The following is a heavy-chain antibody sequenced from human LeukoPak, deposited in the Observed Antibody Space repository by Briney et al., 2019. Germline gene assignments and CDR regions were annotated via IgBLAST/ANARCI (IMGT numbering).Heavy chain of an antibody. CDR1: GFTFSNDW. V-gene: IGHV3-74*01. Sequence: GGSLRLSCAASGFTFSNDWMHWVRQAPGKGLVWVSRINTDGSTTTYADSVKGRFTISRDNAKNTLYLQMNSLRVEDTAVYYCARGRGGSYHYWGQGTLVTVS. CDR3: ARGRGGSYHY. D-gene: IGHD1-26*01. J-gene: IGHJ4*02. CDR2: INTDGSTT.